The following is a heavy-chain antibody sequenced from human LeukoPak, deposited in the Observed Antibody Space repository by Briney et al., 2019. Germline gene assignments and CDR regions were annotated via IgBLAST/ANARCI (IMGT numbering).Heavy chain of an antibody. CDR1: GGSISSSSYY. Sequence: SETPSLTCTVSGGSISSSSYYWGWIRQPPGKGLEWIGSIYYSGSTYYNPSLKSRVTISVDTSNNQFSLKVRSVTAADTAVYYCARRPINYRAFDYWGQGTLVTVS. CDR2: IYYSGST. V-gene: IGHV4-39*01. CDR3: ARRPINYRAFDY. D-gene: IGHD5-12*01. J-gene: IGHJ4*02.